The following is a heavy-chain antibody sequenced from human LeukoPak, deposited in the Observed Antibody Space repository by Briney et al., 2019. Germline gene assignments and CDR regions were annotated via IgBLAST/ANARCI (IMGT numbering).Heavy chain of an antibody. CDR3: ARVRDFSNSPFNWFDA. CDR1: GYTFTSYG. V-gene: IGHV1-18*01. CDR2: ISAYNGNT. J-gene: IGHJ5*02. Sequence: ASVKVSCKASGYTFTSYGISWVRQAPGQGLEWMGWISAYNGNTNYAQKLQGRVTMTTDTSTSTVYMELNSLSSDDTAVYFCARVRDFSNSPFNWFDAWGRGTLVTVSS. D-gene: IGHD4-4*01.